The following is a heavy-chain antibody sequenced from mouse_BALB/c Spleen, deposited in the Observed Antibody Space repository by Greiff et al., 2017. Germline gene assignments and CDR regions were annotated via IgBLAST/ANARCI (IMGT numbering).Heavy chain of an antibody. Sequence: DVKLVESGGGLVKPGGSLKLSCAASGFTFSSYGMSWVRQTPDKRLEWVATISSGGSYTYYPDSVKGRFTISRDNAKNTLYLQMSSLKSEDTAMYYCARLGDYFDYWGQGTTLTVSS. CDR1: GFTFSSYG. CDR3: ARLGDYFDY. J-gene: IGHJ2*01. V-gene: IGHV5-6*03. CDR2: ISSGGSYT.